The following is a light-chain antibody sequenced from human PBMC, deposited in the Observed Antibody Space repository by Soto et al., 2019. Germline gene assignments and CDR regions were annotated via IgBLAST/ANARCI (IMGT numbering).Light chain of an antibody. CDR3: QQYHNYYT. CDR2: KAS. CDR1: QSISSW. Sequence: DIQMTQSPSTLSASVGERVTITCRASQSISSWLAWYQQKPGKAPKLLIYKASSLESGVPSRFSGSGSGTEFTLTINCLLHDDLATYYCQQYHNYYTFGQGTKLEIK. V-gene: IGKV1-5*03. J-gene: IGKJ2*01.